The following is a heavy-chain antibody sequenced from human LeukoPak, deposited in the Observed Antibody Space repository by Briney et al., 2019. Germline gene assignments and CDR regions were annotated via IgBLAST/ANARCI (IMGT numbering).Heavy chain of an antibody. CDR3: ATTRSGIFDY. CDR2: IYASGNT. CDR1: GGSISSGGYY. V-gene: IGHV4-61*02. D-gene: IGHD1-1*01. J-gene: IGHJ4*02. Sequence: SQTLSLTCTVSGGSISSGGYYWSWIRQPAGKGLEWIGRIYASGNTNYNPSLKSRVTMSVDTSKNQFSLNLSSVTAADTAVYYCATTRSGIFDYWGQGTLVTVSS.